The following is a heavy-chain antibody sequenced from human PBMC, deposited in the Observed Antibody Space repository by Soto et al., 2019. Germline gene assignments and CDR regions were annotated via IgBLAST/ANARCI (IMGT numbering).Heavy chain of an antibody. CDR3: ARANGSGYYYGMDV. J-gene: IGHJ6*02. Sequence: SETLSLTCAVYGGSFSGYYWSWIREPPGKGLEWIGEINHSGSTNYNPSLKSRVTISVDTSKNQFSLKLSSVTAADTAVYYCARANGSGYYYGMDVWGQGTTVTVSS. V-gene: IGHV4-34*01. CDR1: GGSFSGYY. CDR2: INHSGST. D-gene: IGHD3-10*01.